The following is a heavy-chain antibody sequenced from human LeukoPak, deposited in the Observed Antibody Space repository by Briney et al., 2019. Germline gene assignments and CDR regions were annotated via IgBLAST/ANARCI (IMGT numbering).Heavy chain of an antibody. CDR3: ARDYYYDSQPLNAFDI. CDR1: GFTFSSYA. Sequence: GGSLRLSCAASGFTFSSYAMSWVRQAPGKGLVWVSRINSDGSSTSYADSVKGRFTISRDNAKNTLYLQMNSLRAEDTAVYYCARDYYYDSQPLNAFDIWGQGTMVTVSS. J-gene: IGHJ3*02. CDR2: INSDGSST. D-gene: IGHD3-22*01. V-gene: IGHV3-74*01.